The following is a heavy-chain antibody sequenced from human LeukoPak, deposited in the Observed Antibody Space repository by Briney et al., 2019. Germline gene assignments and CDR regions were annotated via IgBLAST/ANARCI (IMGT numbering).Heavy chain of an antibody. D-gene: IGHD1-26*01. V-gene: IGHV4-31*03. CDR1: GGSISSGGYY. Sequence: SETLSLTCTVSGGSISSGGYYWSWIRQHPGKGLEWIGYIYYSGSTYYNPSLKSRVTISVDTSKNQFSLKLSSVTAADTAVYYCARSSGSYGRSVVDWGQGTLVTVSS. CDR3: ARSSGSYGRSVVD. CDR2: IYYSGST. J-gene: IGHJ4*02.